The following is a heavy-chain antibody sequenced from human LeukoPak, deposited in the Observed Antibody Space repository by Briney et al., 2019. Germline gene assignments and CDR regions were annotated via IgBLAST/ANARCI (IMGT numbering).Heavy chain of an antibody. CDR3: TRGLGLLDY. Sequence: GGSLRLSCAASEFTVSTNYINWVRQAPGKELEWVSVIYSGGGTYYIDSVKDRFTISRDISKNTLYLQMNSLRAGDTAVYYCTRGLGLLDYWGQGTLVTVSS. CDR2: IYSGGGT. CDR1: EFTVSTNY. D-gene: IGHD5-18*01. V-gene: IGHV3-53*01. J-gene: IGHJ4*02.